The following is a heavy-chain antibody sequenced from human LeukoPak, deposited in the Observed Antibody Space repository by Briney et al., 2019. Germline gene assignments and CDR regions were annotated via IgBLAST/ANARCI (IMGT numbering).Heavy chain of an antibody. CDR2: IYSGGST. J-gene: IGHJ6*02. D-gene: IGHD3-10*01. CDR3: ARDRAHYYYYGMDV. Sequence: QAGGSLRLSCAASGFTVSSNYMSWVRQAPGKGLEWVSVIYSGGSTYYADSVKGRFTISRDNSKNTLYLQMNSLRAEDTAVYYCARDRAHYYYYGMDVWGQGTTVTVSS. V-gene: IGHV3-66*01. CDR1: GFTVSSNY.